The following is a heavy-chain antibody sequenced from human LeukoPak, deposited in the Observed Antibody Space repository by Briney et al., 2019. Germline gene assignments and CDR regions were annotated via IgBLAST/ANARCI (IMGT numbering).Heavy chain of an antibody. CDR1: GGSVSGNY. J-gene: IGHJ4*01. V-gene: IGHV4-59*08. CDR3: ARHRDYYDT. Sequence: SETLSLTCTVSGGSVSGNYWSWIRQPPGKGLEWIGYIYYSGSTNYNPSLKSRVTISVETSKNQFSLKLTSVTAADTAMYFCARHRDYYDTWGHGTLVTVSS. CDR2: IYYSGST. D-gene: IGHD3-22*01.